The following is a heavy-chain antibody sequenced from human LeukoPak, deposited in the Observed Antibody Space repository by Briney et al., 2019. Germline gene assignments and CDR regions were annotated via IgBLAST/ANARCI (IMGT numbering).Heavy chain of an antibody. V-gene: IGHV1-18*01. Sequence: ASVKVSCKASGYTFTSYGISWVRQAPGQGLEWMGWISAYNGNTNYAQKLQGRVTMTTDTSTSTAYMELRSLRSDDTAVYYCARDNPRPVAVGAFDIWGQGTMVTVSS. J-gene: IGHJ3*02. CDR1: GYTFTSYG. CDR2: ISAYNGNT. CDR3: ARDNPRPVAVGAFDI. D-gene: IGHD4-23*01.